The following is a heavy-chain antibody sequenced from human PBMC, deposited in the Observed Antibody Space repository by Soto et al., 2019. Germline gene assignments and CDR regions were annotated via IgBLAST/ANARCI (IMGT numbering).Heavy chain of an antibody. CDR2: ISASGGST. CDR3: ARGAVMPDS. J-gene: IGHJ4*02. D-gene: IGHD3-16*01. CDR1: GFTFDSFA. V-gene: IGHV3-23*01. Sequence: EVQLLKSGGGLEQPGGSLRLSCAASGFTFDSFAMTWVRQAPGKGLEWVSAISASGGSTFYADSVKGRFTISRDSSKNTLYLQMNSLRAEDTAVYYCARGAVMPDSWGQGTLVTVSS.